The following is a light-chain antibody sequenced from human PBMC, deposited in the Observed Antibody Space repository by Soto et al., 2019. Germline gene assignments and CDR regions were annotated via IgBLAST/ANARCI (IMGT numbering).Light chain of an antibody. CDR2: DVS. CDR1: SSDVGGYNY. Sequence: QFALTQPASVSGSPGQSITISCTGTSSDVGGYNYVSWYQQHPGKAPKLMIYDVSNRPSGVSNRFSGSKSGNTASLTISGLQAEDEADYYCSSYTSSSINWVFGGGTKLTVL. V-gene: IGLV2-14*01. CDR3: SSYTSSSINWV. J-gene: IGLJ3*02.